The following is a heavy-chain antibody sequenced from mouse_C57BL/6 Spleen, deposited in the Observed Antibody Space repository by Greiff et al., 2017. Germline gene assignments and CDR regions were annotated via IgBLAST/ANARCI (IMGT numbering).Heavy chain of an antibody. J-gene: IGHJ3*02. V-gene: IGHV1-81*01. CDR1: GYTFTSYG. D-gene: IGHD1-1*01. CDR3: ARGSRVVALDGY. CDR2: IYPRSGNT. Sequence: VQLQQSGAELARPGASVKLSCKASGYTFTSYGISWVKQRTGQGLEWIGEIYPRSGNTYYNEKFKGKATLTADKSSSTAYMELRSLTSEDSAVYFCARGSRVVALDGYWGQGTLVTVSA.